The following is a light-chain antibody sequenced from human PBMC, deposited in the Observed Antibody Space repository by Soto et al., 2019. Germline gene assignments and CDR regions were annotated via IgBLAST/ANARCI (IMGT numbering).Light chain of an antibody. V-gene: IGLV1-40*01. CDR2: GNS. CDR3: QSYDSSLSGYV. Sequence: QSGLTQPPSVSGAPGQRVTISCTGSSSNIGAGYDVHWYQQLPGTAPKLLIYGNSNRPSGVPDRFSGSKSGTSASLAITGLQAEDEADYYCQSYDSSLSGYVFGTGTKVTAL. J-gene: IGLJ1*01. CDR1: SSNIGAGYD.